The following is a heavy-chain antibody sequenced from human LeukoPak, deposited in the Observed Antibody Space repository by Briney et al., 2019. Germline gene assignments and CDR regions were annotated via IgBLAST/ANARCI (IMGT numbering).Heavy chain of an antibody. J-gene: IGHJ4*02. Sequence: GGSLRLSCVASGFTLSPYWMSWVRQAPGKGLDWVATISDDGSEKRYVDSVKGRFTISRDNSKNTLYLQMNSLRAEDTAVYYCAKSTTVTQRGYFDYWGQGTLVTVSS. CDR1: GFTLSPYW. CDR2: ISDDGSEK. V-gene: IGHV3-7*01. CDR3: AKSTTVTQRGYFDY. D-gene: IGHD4-17*01.